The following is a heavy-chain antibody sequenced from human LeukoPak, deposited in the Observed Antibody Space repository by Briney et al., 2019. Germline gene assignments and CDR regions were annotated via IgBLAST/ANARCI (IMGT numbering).Heavy chain of an antibody. Sequence: GGSLRLSCAASGFTFSSYSMHWVRQAPGKGLEWVAVIWYDGSNKYYADSVKGRFTISRDNSKNTLYLQMNSLRAEDTAVYYCARGGYSGYDSPQHAFDIWGQGTMVTVSS. CDR3: ARGGYSGYDSPQHAFDI. CDR1: GFTFSSYS. CDR2: IWYDGSNK. V-gene: IGHV3-33*01. J-gene: IGHJ3*02. D-gene: IGHD5-12*01.